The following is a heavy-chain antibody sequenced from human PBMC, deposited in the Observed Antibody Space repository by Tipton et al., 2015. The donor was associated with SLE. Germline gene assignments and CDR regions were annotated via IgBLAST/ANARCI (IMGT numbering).Heavy chain of an antibody. CDR2: ISYDGGSK. J-gene: IGHJ4*02. V-gene: IGHV3-30*03. D-gene: IGHD5-18*01. CDR1: GFTLSSYG. CDR3: ARVAMADFDY. Sequence: SLRLSCAASGFTLSSYGMHWVRQAPGKGLEWVAVISYDGGSKYYPDSVKGRFTISRDNSKNTMYLQMNSLRAEDTAVYYCARVAMADFDYWGQGTLVTVSS.